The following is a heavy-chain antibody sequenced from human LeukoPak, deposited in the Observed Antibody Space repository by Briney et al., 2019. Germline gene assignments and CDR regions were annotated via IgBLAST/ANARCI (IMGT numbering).Heavy chain of an antibody. J-gene: IGHJ4*02. CDR2: ISGGGGST. CDR3: ARDVVGATYFD. CDR1: GSTLSSYA. D-gene: IGHD1-26*01. Sequence: GGSLRLSCAASGSTLSSYAMSWVRQAPGKGLEWVSTISGGGGSTYYADSVKGRFTISRDNSKNTLYLQMNSLRAEDTAVYYCARDVVGATYFDWGQGTLVTVSS. V-gene: IGHV3-23*01.